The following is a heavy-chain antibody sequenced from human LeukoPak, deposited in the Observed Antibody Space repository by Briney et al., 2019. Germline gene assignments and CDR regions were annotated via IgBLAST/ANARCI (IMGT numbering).Heavy chain of an antibody. D-gene: IGHD5-18*01. CDR3: ARGGSRQETAMVQVDY. V-gene: IGHV3-74*01. J-gene: IGHJ4*02. Sequence: PGGSLRLSCAASGFTFSSYWMHWVRQAPGKGLVWVSRIDTDGSSTNYADSVKGRLTISRDNAKNTLCLQMNSLRAEDTAIYYCARGGSRQETAMVQVDYWGQGTLVTVSS. CDR2: IDTDGSST. CDR1: GFTFSSYW.